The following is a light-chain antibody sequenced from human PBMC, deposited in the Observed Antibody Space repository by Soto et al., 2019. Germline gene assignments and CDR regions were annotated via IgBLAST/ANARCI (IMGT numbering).Light chain of an antibody. Sequence: EVVMTQSPGTLSVTLGESATLSCRASQSVDGYLAWYQQKPGQAPRLLIYGASTRATGVTARFRGGGSGTEFTLTISSLQSEDFAVYYCQQYNNWPITFGQGTRLEIK. CDR2: GAS. CDR3: QQYNNWPIT. V-gene: IGKV3-15*01. CDR1: QSVDGY. J-gene: IGKJ5*01.